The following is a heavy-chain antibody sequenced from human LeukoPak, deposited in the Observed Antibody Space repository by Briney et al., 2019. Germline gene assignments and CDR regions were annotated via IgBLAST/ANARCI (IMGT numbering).Heavy chain of an antibody. Sequence: GGSLRLSCAASGFTFSIYWMSWVRQAPGKGLEWVANIKQDGSEKYYVDSVKGRFTISRDNAKNSLYLQLNSLRAEDTAVYYCARARGGYDFDYWGQGTLVTVSS. J-gene: IGHJ4*02. CDR3: ARARGGYDFDY. CDR2: IKQDGSEK. V-gene: IGHV3-7*03. CDR1: GFTFSIYW. D-gene: IGHD5-12*01.